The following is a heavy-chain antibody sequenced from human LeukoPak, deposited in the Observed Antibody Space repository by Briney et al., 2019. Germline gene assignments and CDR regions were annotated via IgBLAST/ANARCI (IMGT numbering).Heavy chain of an antibody. CDR2: TYAGGNT. V-gene: IGHV3-66*01. Sequence: PGGSLRLSCVASGFTVSNSYMSWVRQAPGKGLEWVSVTYAGGNTYYADSVKGRFTISRDNSKNSLFLQMHSLRAEDTALYYCVYGDFVRTVNYFDYWGQGTLVTVSS. CDR3: VYGDFVRTVNYFDY. D-gene: IGHD4-17*01. CDR1: GFTVSNSY. J-gene: IGHJ4*02.